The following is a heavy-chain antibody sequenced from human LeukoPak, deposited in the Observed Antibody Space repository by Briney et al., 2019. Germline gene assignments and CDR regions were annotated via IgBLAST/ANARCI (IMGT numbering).Heavy chain of an antibody. J-gene: IGHJ4*02. D-gene: IGHD3-9*01. CDR2: ISSSSSYT. CDR1: GFTFSDYY. V-gene: IGHV3-11*06. Sequence: GGSLRLSCAASGFTFSDYYMSWIRQAPGKGLEWVSYISSSSSYTNYADSVKGRFTISRDNAKNSLYLQMNSLRAEDTAVYYCARDYQVYYDILTGPRYFDYWGQGTLVTVSS. CDR3: ARDYQVYYDILTGPRYFDY.